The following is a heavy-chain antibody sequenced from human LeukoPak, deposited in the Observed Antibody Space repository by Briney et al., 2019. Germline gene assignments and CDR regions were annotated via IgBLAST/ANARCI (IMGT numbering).Heavy chain of an antibody. CDR2: ISYDGNNR. V-gene: IGHV3-30*03. CDR3: GTGDPRFDY. Sequence: ERSLRLSCAASGFTFSTYGMHWVRQAPGKGLEWVALISYDGNNRYYADSVKGRFTITRDDAKNSVYLQMNSLRTEDTAVYYCGTGDPRFDYWGQGILVTVSS. J-gene: IGHJ4*02. D-gene: IGHD7-27*01. CDR1: GFTFSTYG.